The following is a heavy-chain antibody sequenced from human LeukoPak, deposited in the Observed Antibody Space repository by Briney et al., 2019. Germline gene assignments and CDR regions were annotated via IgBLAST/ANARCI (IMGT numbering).Heavy chain of an antibody. CDR2: IFPIFATA. V-gene: IGHV1-69*13. CDR1: GDTFTSYA. Sequence: SVKVSCKASGDTFTSYAISWVRQAPGQGLEWMGRIFPIFATANCAQKFQGRVTITADESTSTAYMEISSLRSEDTAVYYCARESGSYEAYFDYWGQGTLVTVSS. CDR3: ARESGSYEAYFDY. D-gene: IGHD1-26*01. J-gene: IGHJ4*02.